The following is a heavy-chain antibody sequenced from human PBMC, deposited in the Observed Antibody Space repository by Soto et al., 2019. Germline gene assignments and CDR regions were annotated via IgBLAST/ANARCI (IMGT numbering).Heavy chain of an antibody. CDR2: IYYSGST. Sequence: QVQLQESGPGLVKPSETLSLTCTVSGGSISNYYWSWIRQPPGKGLEWIGYIYYSGSTNYNPSLTSRVTISVDPSKNQFSLKLSSVTAADTAVYYCATAGAATLSDYWGQGTLVTVSS. CDR1: GGSISNYY. V-gene: IGHV4-59*01. J-gene: IGHJ4*02. D-gene: IGHD2-15*01. CDR3: ATAGAATLSDY.